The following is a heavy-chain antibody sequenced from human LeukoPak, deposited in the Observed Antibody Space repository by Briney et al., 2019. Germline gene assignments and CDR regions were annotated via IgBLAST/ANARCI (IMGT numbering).Heavy chain of an antibody. Sequence: GGSLRLSCAASGFTFGDYAMHWVRQAPGKGLAWVSLISGDGGSTYYADSVKGRFTISRDNSKNSLYLQMNSLRTEDTALYYCAKEENYYDSSGEPYFQHWGQGTLVTVSS. D-gene: IGHD3-22*01. CDR3: AKEENYYDSSGEPYFQH. CDR1: GFTFGDYA. V-gene: IGHV3-43*02. CDR2: ISGDGGST. J-gene: IGHJ1*01.